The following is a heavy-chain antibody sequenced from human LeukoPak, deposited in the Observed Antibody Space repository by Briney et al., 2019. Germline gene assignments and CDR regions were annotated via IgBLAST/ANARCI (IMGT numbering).Heavy chain of an antibody. CDR3: ARVVVVTARSGRGFQH. CDR2: MNPNSGNT. J-gene: IGHJ1*01. CDR1: GYTFTSYD. D-gene: IGHD2-21*02. Sequence: ASVKVSCKASGYTFTSYDINWVRQATGQGLEWMGWMNPNSGNTGYAQKFQGRVTMTRNTSISTAYMELSSLRSEDTAVYYCARVVVVTARSGRGFQHWGQGTLVTVSS. V-gene: IGHV1-8*01.